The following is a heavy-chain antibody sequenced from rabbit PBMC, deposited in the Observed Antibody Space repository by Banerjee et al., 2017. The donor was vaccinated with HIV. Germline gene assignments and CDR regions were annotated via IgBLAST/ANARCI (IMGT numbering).Heavy chain of an antibody. V-gene: IGHV1S40*01. CDR2: ISTGSSST. J-gene: IGHJ4*01. CDR1: GFSFSSGYD. D-gene: IGHD6-1*01. CDR3: ARGAVYTGYGYAL. Sequence: QSLEESGGDLVKPGASLTLTCTASGFSFSSGYDMCWVRQAPGKGLEWVACISTGSSSTWYATWAKGRFTISKTSSTTVTLQMTSLTAADTATYFCARGAVYTGYGYALWGPGTLVTVS.